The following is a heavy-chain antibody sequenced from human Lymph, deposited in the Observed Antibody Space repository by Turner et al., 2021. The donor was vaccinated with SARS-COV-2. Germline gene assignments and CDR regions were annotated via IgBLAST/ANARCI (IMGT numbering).Heavy chain of an antibody. CDR1: GGSISSSRYY. CDR2: MYYSGST. V-gene: IGHV4-39*01. CDR3: ARRRQWLVHWYFDL. Sequence: QLQLQESSPGPVKPSETLSLNCTVSGGSISSSRYYCGWIRLPPGKGLEWIGSMYYSGSTYSNPSLKSRVTISVYTSKNQFSLKLSSVTAADTAVYYCARRRQWLVHWYFDLWGRGTLVTVSS. J-gene: IGHJ2*01. D-gene: IGHD6-19*01.